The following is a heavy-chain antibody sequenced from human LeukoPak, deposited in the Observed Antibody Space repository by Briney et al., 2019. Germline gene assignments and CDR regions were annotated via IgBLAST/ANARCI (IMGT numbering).Heavy chain of an antibody. J-gene: IGHJ4*02. V-gene: IGHV3-9*01. CDR2: ISWSSGII. CDR1: GFTFDDHG. CDR3: ARRDGYNPLHFDY. Sequence: PGGSLRLSCAASGFTFDDHGMHWVRQAPGKGLEWVSGISWSSGIIGYADSVKGRFTISRDNAKNSLYLQMNSLRAEDTAVYYCARRDGYNPLHFDYWGQGTLVTVSS. D-gene: IGHD5-24*01.